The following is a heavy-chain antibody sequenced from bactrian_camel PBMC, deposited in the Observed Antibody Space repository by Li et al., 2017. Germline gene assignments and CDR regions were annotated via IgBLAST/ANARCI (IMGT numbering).Heavy chain of an antibody. Sequence: HVQLVESGGGLVQPGGSLRLSCAASGFTFGSYYMNWVRQAPGKGLEWVATVYSDGSKSFTADTVKDRFTISRDNAQNTVYLQMNSLQSEDTGLYYCATGLLWDGTDYHTDYGMNYWGVGTQVTVS. CDR2: VYSDGSKS. J-gene: IGHJ7*01. V-gene: IGHV3-2*01. CDR1: GFTFGSYY. D-gene: IGHD2*01.